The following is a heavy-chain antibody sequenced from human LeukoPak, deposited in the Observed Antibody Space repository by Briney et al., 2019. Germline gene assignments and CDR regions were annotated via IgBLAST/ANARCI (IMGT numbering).Heavy chain of an antibody. CDR1: GGSISSGGYY. CDR3: ARSGIQLWLPEN. V-gene: IGHV4-31*03. J-gene: IGHJ4*02. D-gene: IGHD5-18*01. CDR2: IYYSGST. Sequence: SETLSLTCTVSGGSISSGGYYWSWIRQHPGKGLEWIGYIYYSGSTYYNPSLKSRVTRSVDTSKNQFSLKLSSVTAADTAVYYCARSGIQLWLPENWGQGTLVTVSS.